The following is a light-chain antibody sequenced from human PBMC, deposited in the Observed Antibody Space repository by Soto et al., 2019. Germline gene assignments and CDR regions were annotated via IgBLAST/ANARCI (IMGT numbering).Light chain of an antibody. V-gene: IGKV1-5*01. Sequence: DIQISLSPSAPAASRGERVTITFRASQSISSWLAWYQQKPGKAPKLLIYDASSLESGVPSRFSGSGSATEFTLTISSLQPDDFATYYCQQYNNYWPFGHRTKV. J-gene: IGKJ1*01. CDR3: QQYNNYWP. CDR1: QSISSW. CDR2: DAS.